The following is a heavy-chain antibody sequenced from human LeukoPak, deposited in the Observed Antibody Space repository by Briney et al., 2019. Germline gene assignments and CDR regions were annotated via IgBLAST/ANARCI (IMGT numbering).Heavy chain of an antibody. D-gene: IGHD6-19*01. CDR1: GGSFSGYY. V-gene: IGHV4-34*01. CDR2: INHSGST. CDR3: ARGGIAVAGLFRKLDY. Sequence: PSETLSLTCAVYGGSFSGYYWNWIRQPPGKGLEWIGEINHSGSTNYNPSLKSRVTISVDTSKNQFSLKLSSVTAADTAVYYCARGGIAVAGLFRKLDYWGQGTLVTVSS. J-gene: IGHJ4*02.